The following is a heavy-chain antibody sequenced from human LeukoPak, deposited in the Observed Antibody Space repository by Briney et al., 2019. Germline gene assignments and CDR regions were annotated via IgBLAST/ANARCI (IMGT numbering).Heavy chain of an antibody. J-gene: IGHJ5*02. CDR3: ARELAVATDWFDP. V-gene: IGHV1-3*01. Sequence: VASVKVSCKASGYTFTSYYMHWVRQAPGQRLEWMGWINAGNGNTKYSQKFQGRVTITRDTSASTAYMELSSLRSEDTAVYYCARELAVATDWFDPWGQGTLVTVSS. CDR1: GYTFTSYY. CDR2: INAGNGNT. D-gene: IGHD5-12*01.